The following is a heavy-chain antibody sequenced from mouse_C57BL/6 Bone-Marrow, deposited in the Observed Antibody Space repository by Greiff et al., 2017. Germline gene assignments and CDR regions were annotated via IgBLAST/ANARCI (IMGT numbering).Heavy chain of an antibody. V-gene: IGHV1-64*01. CDR1: GYTFTSYW. Sequence: QVQLQQPGAELVKPGASVKLSCKASGYTFTSYWMHWVKQRPGQGLEWIGMIHPNSGSTNYNEKFKSKATLTVDKSSSTAYMQRSSLTSEDSAVYYCARGDYDGAMDYWGQGTSVTVSS. J-gene: IGHJ4*01. CDR3: ARGDYDGAMDY. D-gene: IGHD2-4*01. CDR2: IHPNSGST.